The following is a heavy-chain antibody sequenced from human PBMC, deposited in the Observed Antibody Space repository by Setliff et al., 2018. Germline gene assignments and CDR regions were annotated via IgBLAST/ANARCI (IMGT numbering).Heavy chain of an antibody. CDR1: GGSVSDSTYY. J-gene: IGHJ4*02. CDR2: IYYRGDT. CDR3: ARTGTYRYFDS. V-gene: IGHV4-39*01. Sequence: SETLSLTCTVSGGSVSDSTYYWGWVRQPPGKGLEWIGRIYYRGDTYYNASLKGRLTISVDTSKNQFSLKLRSVTAADTAVYYCARTGTYRYFDSWGQGTLVTVSS. D-gene: IGHD1-1*01.